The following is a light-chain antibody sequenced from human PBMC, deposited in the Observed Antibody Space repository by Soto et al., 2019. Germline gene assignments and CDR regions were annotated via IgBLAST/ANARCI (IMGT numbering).Light chain of an antibody. CDR2: DVS. CDR1: SSDVGGYNY. V-gene: IGLV2-11*01. CDR3: CSYAGSYTV. J-gene: IGLJ2*01. Sequence: QPVLTQPRSVSGSPGQSVTISYTGTSSDVGGYNYVSWYQQQPGKAPNLMIFDVSKRPSGVPARFSGSKSGNTASLTISGLQAEDEADYYCCSYAGSYTVFGEGTKLTVL.